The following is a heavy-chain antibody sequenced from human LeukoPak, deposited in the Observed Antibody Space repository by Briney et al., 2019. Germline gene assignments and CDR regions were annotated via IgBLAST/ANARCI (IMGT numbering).Heavy chain of an antibody. CDR3: ARDGGYSGYDADC. CDR1: GSSFSRYS. CDR2: ISDSSAM. Sequence: PGGSLRLSCAASGSSFSRYSMKWVRQAPGKGLEWVSYISDSSAMYYADSVRGRFTISRDNAKNSLFLQMSSLRVEDTGVYYCARDGGYSGYDADCWGPGTLVTVSS. V-gene: IGHV3-48*01. D-gene: IGHD5-12*01. J-gene: IGHJ4*02.